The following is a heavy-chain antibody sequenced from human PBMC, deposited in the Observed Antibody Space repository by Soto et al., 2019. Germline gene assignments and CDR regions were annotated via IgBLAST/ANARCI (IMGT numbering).Heavy chain of an antibody. CDR2: IYYTGKT. J-gene: IGHJ4*02. CDR1: GDSLNIGGYY. D-gene: IGHD4-17*01. V-gene: IGHV4-31*03. Sequence: SETLSLTCTVSGDSLNIGGYYWTWIRQHPGKGLEWRGYIYYTGKTYYNPSLESRLTMSVDTSKNQFALKLSSVTAADTGVYFCARAFYGVELWGKGTLVT. CDR3: ARAFYGVEL.